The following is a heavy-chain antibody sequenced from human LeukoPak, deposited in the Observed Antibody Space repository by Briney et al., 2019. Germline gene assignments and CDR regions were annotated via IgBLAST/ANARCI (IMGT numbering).Heavy chain of an antibody. CDR3: ARKGSPVAGNRKWFDP. Sequence: GASVTVSCKASGYNFLNYGITWVRQAPGQGLEWMGWINSNSGRTEYAQKFQGRVTLTTDTATSTSYMELRSLTSDDTAVYYCARKGSPVAGNRKWFDPWGQGTLVIVSS. J-gene: IGHJ5*02. CDR1: GYNFLNYG. CDR2: INSNSGRT. V-gene: IGHV1-18*01. D-gene: IGHD6-19*01.